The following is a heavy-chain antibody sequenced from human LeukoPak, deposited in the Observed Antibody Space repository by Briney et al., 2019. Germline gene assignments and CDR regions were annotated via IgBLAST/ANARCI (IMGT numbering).Heavy chain of an antibody. D-gene: IGHD3-16*02. J-gene: IGHJ4*02. CDR2: IYSGGSA. CDR3: ARGGDYVWGSYPPLQY. Sequence: GGSLRLSCAASGFTVSSNYMSWVRQAPGKGLEWVSVIYSGGSAYYAGSVEGRFTISIDNSKNTLYLQMNSLRAEDTAVYYCARGGDYVWGSYPPLQYWGQGTLVTVSS. CDR1: GFTVSSNY. V-gene: IGHV3-53*01.